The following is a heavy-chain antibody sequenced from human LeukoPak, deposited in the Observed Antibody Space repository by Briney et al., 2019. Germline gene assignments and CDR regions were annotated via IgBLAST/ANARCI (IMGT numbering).Heavy chain of an antibody. CDR1: GYTFTGHY. J-gene: IGHJ3*02. Sequence: ASVKVSCKASGYTFTGHYMHWVRQAPGQGLEWMGWINPKNAGTNFAQRFQGRVTMTRDTSSSTVYMELSSLRSEDTAVYYCARGSFNYDYVWGSLSYDAFDIWGQGTMVTVSS. CDR3: ARGSFNYDYVWGSLSYDAFDI. CDR2: INPKNAGT. D-gene: IGHD3-16*01. V-gene: IGHV1-2*02.